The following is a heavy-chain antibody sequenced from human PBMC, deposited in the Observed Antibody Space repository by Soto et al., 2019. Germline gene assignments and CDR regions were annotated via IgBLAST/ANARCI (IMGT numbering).Heavy chain of an antibody. CDR2: IIPIFGTA. CDR3: ARMEGGAVAGTVQTVDGGMDV. Sequence: SVKVSFKASGGTFSSYAISWVRQAPGQGLEWMGGIIPIFGTANYAQKFQGRVTITADESTSTAYMELSSLRSEDTAVYYCARMEGGAVAGTVQTVDGGMDVWGQGTTVTVSS. V-gene: IGHV1-69*13. D-gene: IGHD6-19*01. J-gene: IGHJ6*02. CDR1: GGTFSSYA.